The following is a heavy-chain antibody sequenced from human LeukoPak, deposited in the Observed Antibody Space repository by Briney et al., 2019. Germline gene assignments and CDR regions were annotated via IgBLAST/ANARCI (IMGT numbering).Heavy chain of an antibody. V-gene: IGHV3-7*01. D-gene: IGHD6-19*01. CDR1: GFTFSNYW. CDR2: INQDGSEK. J-gene: IGHJ4*02. CDR3: ARGSAVAGTGDY. Sequence: PGRSLRLSCVASGFTFSNYWMTWFRQTPGKGLEWVGNINQDGSEKYYLDSVRGRFTISRDNAKNTLYLQMNSLRAEDTAVYYCARGSAVAGTGDYWGQGTLVTVSS.